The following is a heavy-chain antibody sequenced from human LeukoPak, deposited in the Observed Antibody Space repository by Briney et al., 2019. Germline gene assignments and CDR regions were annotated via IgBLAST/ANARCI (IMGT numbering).Heavy chain of an antibody. D-gene: IGHD3-22*01. Sequence: ASVKVSCKASGGTFSSYAISWVRQAPGQGLEWMGWINPNSGGTNYAQKFQGRVTMTRDTSISTAYMELSRLRSDDTAVYYCARDYDSSGLYYFDYWGQGTLVTVSS. CDR3: ARDYDSSGLYYFDY. CDR1: GGTFSSYA. CDR2: INPNSGGT. V-gene: IGHV1-2*02. J-gene: IGHJ4*02.